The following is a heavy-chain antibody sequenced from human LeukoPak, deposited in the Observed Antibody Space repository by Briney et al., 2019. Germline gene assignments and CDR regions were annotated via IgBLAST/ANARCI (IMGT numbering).Heavy chain of an antibody. CDR3: ARAVVVVTARLDY. Sequence: GGSLRLSCAASGFTFSSYWMSWVRQAPGKGLEWVAVISYDGSNKYYADSVKGRFTISRDNSKNTLYLQMNSLRAEDTAVYYCARAVVVVTARLDYWGQGTLVTVSS. CDR2: ISYDGSNK. CDR1: GFTFSSYW. D-gene: IGHD2-21*02. J-gene: IGHJ4*02. V-gene: IGHV3-30-3*01.